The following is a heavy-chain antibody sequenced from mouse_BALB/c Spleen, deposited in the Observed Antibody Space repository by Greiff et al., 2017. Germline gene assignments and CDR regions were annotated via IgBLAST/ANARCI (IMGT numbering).Heavy chain of an antibody. Sequence: VKLMESGPGLVQPSQSLSITCTVSGFSLPSFGLHWVRPSPGKGLEWLGVIWSGGSTDYNAAFISRLSISKDNSKSQVFFKMNSLQANDTAIYYCARSYYRYSYAMDYWGQGTSVTVSS. CDR1: GFSLPSFG. CDR2: IWSGGST. J-gene: IGHJ4*01. V-gene: IGHV2-2*02. D-gene: IGHD2-14*01. CDR3: ARSYYRYSYAMDY.